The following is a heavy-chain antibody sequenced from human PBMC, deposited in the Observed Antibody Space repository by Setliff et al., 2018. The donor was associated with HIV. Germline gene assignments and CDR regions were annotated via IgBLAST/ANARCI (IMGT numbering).Heavy chain of an antibody. Sequence: SCEASGFRFSGSAMHWVRQASGKGLEWVGRIPRKADSYATTYAASLEGRFTISRDDSKNTAYLQINSLRTEDTAVYYCATMTTVTIAFDYWGQGTLVTVSS. CDR2: IPRKADSYAT. J-gene: IGHJ4*02. CDR3: ATMTTVTIAFDY. CDR1: GFRFSGSA. D-gene: IGHD4-4*01. V-gene: IGHV3-73*01.